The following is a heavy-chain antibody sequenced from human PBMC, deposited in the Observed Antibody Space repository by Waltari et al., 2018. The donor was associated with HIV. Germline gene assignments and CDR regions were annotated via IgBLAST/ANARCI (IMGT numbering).Heavy chain of an antibody. CDR3: ARRPKMTTVMPRSDYGLDV. CDR1: GGSISSYF. J-gene: IGHJ6*02. CDR2: IEASGST. Sequence: QVQLRESGPGLVKPSEPLSLTCTVSGGSISSYFWTWIRQPAGQGLEWIGRIEASGSTNYNPARKNGVTRSVETAKNLFALRVSSVTAADTAVDYGARRPKMTTVMPRSDYGLDVWGQGTTVTVSS. D-gene: IGHD4-4*01. V-gene: IGHV4-4*07.